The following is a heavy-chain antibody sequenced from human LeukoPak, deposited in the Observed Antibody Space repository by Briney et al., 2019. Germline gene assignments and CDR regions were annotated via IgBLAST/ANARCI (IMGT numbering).Heavy chain of an antibody. CDR3: ARLRYYGMDV. J-gene: IGHJ6*02. Sequence: GGSLRLSCAASGFTFSGYDMSWVRQAPGKGLEWVSYTSSSSSTIYYADSVKSRFTISRDNAKNPLYLQMNSLRAEDTAAYYCARLRYYGMDVWGQGTTVTVSS. CDR2: TSSSSSTI. V-gene: IGHV3-48*04. CDR1: GFTFSGYD.